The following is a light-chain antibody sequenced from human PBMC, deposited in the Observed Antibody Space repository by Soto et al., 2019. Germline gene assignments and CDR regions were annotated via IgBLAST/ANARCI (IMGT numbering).Light chain of an antibody. CDR1: QSVSSSS. CDR3: QHYRTSLSWT. CDR2: GAS. V-gene: IGKV3-20*01. Sequence: EFMLTQSPGTLSLSPGERATLSCRASQSVSSSSLAWYQQKPGQAPRLLIYGASSRATGIPDRFSGSGSGADFTLTISRLEPEDFAVYYCQHYRTSLSWTFGQGTKVEI. J-gene: IGKJ1*01.